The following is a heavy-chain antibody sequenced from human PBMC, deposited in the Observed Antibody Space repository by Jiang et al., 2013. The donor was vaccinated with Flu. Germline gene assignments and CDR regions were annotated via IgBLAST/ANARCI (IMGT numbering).Heavy chain of an antibody. CDR3: ARLGDYGGNSLTAFDI. D-gene: IGHD4-23*01. V-gene: IGHV5-51*03. Sequence: GAEVKKPGESLKISCKGSGYSFTSYWIGWVRQMPGKGLEWMGIIYPGDSDTRYSPSFQGQVTISADKSISTAYLQWSSLKASDTAMYYCARLGDYGGNSLTAFDIWGQGTMVTVSS. CDR1: GYSFTSYW. CDR2: IYPGDSDT. J-gene: IGHJ3*02.